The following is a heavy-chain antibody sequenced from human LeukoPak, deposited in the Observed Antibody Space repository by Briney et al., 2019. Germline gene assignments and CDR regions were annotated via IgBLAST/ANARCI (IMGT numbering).Heavy chain of an antibody. D-gene: IGHD2-2*02. J-gene: IGHJ6*02. V-gene: IGHV3-7*04. CDR2: IKQDGSEK. CDR3: AKDIVVVPAAIKGARAYGMDV. CDR1: GFTFSSYW. Sequence: GGSLRLSCAASGFTFSSYWMSWVRQAPGKGLEWVANIKQDGSEKYYVDSVKGRFTISRDNAKNSLYLQMNSLGAEDTAVYYCAKDIVVVPAAIKGARAYGMDVWGQGTTVTVSS.